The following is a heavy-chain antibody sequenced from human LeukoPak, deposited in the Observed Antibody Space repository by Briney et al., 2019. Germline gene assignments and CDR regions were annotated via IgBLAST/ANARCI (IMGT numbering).Heavy chain of an antibody. CDR2: IVGSSSNI. J-gene: IGHJ4*02. CDR3: ATDSPETAAFDY. Sequence: DPGGSLRLSCTASGFSFSTYSMNWVRQAPGKGLEWVSYIVGSSSNIYYADSVKGRFTISRDNAKNSLYLQMDSLRAEDTAVYYCATDSPETAAFDYWGRGTLVTVSS. V-gene: IGHV3-48*04. CDR1: GFSFSTYS. D-gene: IGHD1-1*01.